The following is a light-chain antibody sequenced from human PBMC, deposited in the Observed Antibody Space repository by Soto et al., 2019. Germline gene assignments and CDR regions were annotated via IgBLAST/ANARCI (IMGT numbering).Light chain of an antibody. Sequence: QSALTQPASVSGSPGQSITLSCTGTSSDVGGYNYVSWYQQHPGKAPKLMIYEVSNRPSGVSNRFSGSKSGNTASLTISGRQAEDEADYYCSSYTTSSAPVLFGGGTKLTVL. CDR1: SSDVGGYNY. J-gene: IGLJ2*01. CDR3: SSYTTSSAPVL. CDR2: EVS. V-gene: IGLV2-14*01.